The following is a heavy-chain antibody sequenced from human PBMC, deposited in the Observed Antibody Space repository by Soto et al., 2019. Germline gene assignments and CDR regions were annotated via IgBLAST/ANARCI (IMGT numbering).Heavy chain of an antibody. CDR2: IYWDDDK. D-gene: IGHD6-13*01. J-gene: IGHJ4*02. V-gene: IGHV2-5*02. CDR1: GFSLSTTGMG. Sequence: QITLKESGPTLVKPTQPLTLTCTFSGFSLSTTGMGVGWIRQPPGKALEWLALIYWDDDKRYSPSLKSRRTITTDAYKNQLVRTMTIMAPVEPATYYGASYPLCSSWAPDYWGQGTLVSVSS. CDR3: ASYPLCSSWAPDY.